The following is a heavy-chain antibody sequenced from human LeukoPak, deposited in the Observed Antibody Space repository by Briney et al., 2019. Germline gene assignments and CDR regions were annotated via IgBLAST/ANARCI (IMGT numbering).Heavy chain of an antibody. Sequence: PSETLSLTCTVSGGSISSGSYYWSWIRQPAGKGLEWIGRIYTSGSTNYNPSLKSRVTISVDTSKNQFSLKLSSVTAADTAVYYCARDRGPYLAVADGYWYFDLWGRGTLVTVSS. J-gene: IGHJ2*01. CDR3: ARDRGPYLAVADGYWYFDL. D-gene: IGHD6-19*01. CDR2: IYTSGST. V-gene: IGHV4-61*02. CDR1: GGSISSGSYY.